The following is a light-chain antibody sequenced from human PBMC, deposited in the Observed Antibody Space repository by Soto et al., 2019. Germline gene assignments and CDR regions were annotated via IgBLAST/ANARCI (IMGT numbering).Light chain of an antibody. CDR2: KAS. CDR1: QSISSW. V-gene: IGKV1-5*03. CDR3: QQYNSYTWT. Sequence: DIQITQSPSTLSGSVGDRVTLPCRASQSISSWLAWYQQKPGKAPKLLIYKASSLESGVPSRFSGSGSGTECTRTISSLQPDDFETDDCQQYNSYTWTFGQGTKVDIK. J-gene: IGKJ1*01.